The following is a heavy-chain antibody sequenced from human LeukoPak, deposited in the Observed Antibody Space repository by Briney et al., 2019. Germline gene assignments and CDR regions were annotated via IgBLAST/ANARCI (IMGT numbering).Heavy chain of an antibody. D-gene: IGHD3-22*01. J-gene: IGHJ2*01. V-gene: IGHV1-2*06. Sequence: ASVKVSCKASGYTFTAYYIHWVRQAPGQGLEWMGRINHNSGGTNYAQNFQGRVTVTRDTSISAAYMELSRLRSDDTAVYYCARAGVGYYYDSSGYYPYFDLWGRGTLVTVSS. CDR1: GYTFTAYY. CDR3: ARAGVGYYYDSSGYYPYFDL. CDR2: INHNSGGT.